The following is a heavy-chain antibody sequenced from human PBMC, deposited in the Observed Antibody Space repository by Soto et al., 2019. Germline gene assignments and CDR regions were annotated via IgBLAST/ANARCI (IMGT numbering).Heavy chain of an antibody. CDR1: GFTFSDYY. CDR3: AREHYGSGSYYSGVFRTAGGMDV. V-gene: IGHV3-11*01. Sequence: QVQLVESGGGLVKPGGSLRLSCAASGFTFSDYYMSWIRQAPGKGLEWVSYISSSGSTIYYADSVKGRFTISRDNAKNSLYLKMTSLRAEDTAVYYCAREHYGSGSYYSGVFRTAGGMDVWGQGTTVTVSS. J-gene: IGHJ6*02. CDR2: ISSSGSTI. D-gene: IGHD3-10*01.